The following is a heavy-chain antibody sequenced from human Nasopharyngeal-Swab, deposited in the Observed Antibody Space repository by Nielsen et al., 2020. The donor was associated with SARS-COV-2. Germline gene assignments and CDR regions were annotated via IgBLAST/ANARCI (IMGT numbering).Heavy chain of an antibody. CDR3: ARGYGSGSSVYFDY. Sequence: SETLSLTCTASGGSISSSSYYWSWIRQPPGKGLEWIGYIYYSGSTNYNPSLKSRVTISVDTSKNQFSLKLSSVTAADTAVYYCARGYGSGSSVYFDYWGQGTLVTVSS. CDR2: IYYSGST. J-gene: IGHJ4*02. CDR1: GGSISSSSYY. V-gene: IGHV4-61*01. D-gene: IGHD3-10*01.